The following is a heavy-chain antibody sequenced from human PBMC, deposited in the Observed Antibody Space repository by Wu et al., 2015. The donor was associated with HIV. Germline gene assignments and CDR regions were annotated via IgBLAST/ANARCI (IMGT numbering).Heavy chain of an antibody. Sequence: VQLAQSGAEVRKPGASVKVSCKVSGYILSKLSMHWVRQAPGKGLEWMGGFLPEYGETIYAQKFQGRVAMTEDISTDIAYMDLSSLRSDDTAVYYCARDELFRVDDAFDMWGQGTLVTVSS. CDR3: ARDELFRVDDAFDM. V-gene: IGHV1-24*01. J-gene: IGHJ3*02. D-gene: IGHD3-10*01. CDR1: GYILSKLS. CDR2: FLPEYGET.